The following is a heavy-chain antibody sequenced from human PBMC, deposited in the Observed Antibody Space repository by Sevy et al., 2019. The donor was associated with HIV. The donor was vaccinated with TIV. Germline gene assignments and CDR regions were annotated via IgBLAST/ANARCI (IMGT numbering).Heavy chain of an antibody. CDR1: GYSVSDLS. Sequence: ASVKVSCKVSGYSVSDLSIHWVRQAPGKGLEWMGGYDPKDGETIYAQKFQGRVTMTEDTSTDTAYMGLSSLRSEDTAVYYCATSPDYYDSSRDAFDIWGQGTMVTVSS. CDR2: YDPKDGET. J-gene: IGHJ3*02. V-gene: IGHV1-24*01. D-gene: IGHD3-22*01. CDR3: ATSPDYYDSSRDAFDI.